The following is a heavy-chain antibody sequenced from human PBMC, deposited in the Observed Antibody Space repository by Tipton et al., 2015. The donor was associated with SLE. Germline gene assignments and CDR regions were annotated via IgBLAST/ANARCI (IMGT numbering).Heavy chain of an antibody. Sequence: TLSLTCTVSGVSIRSDDYYWTWIRQHPGKGLEWVGHISYSGTTKYNPSLRSRVSISVDTSKNQFSLRLSSLTAADTAVYYCARSGPSWGYYYYIDVWGKGTTVTVSS. V-gene: IGHV4-31*03. CDR2: ISYSGTT. J-gene: IGHJ6*03. CDR3: ARSGPSWGYYYYIDV. D-gene: IGHD3-16*01. CDR1: GVSIRSDDYY.